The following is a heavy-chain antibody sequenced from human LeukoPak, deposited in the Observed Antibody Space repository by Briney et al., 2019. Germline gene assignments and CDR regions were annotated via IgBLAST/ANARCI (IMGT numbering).Heavy chain of an antibody. Sequence: SETLSLTCTVSGGSISSSSYYWGWIRQPPGKGLEWIGSIYYSGSTYYNPSLKSRVTISVDTSKNQFSLKLSSVTAADTAVYYCARDTWFGAGRTFAYWGQGTLVTVSS. CDR2: IYYSGST. D-gene: IGHD3-10*01. CDR1: GGSISSSSYY. J-gene: IGHJ4*02. CDR3: ARDTWFGAGRTFAY. V-gene: IGHV4-39*07.